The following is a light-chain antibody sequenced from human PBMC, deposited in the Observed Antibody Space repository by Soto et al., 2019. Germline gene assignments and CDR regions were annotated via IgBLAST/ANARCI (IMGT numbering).Light chain of an antibody. J-gene: IGKJ3*01. CDR1: QSLGSRK. CDR3: EQYGGSPLS. CDR2: AAS. V-gene: IGKV3-20*01. Sequence: EIVFTQSPGTLSLSPGERATLSCRASQSLGSRKLAWYQQKPGQAPRLLIHAASTRATGIPDRLTDSGSGTDFTLTFSRLEPADFAVYFSEQYGGSPLSFGPGTKVDVK.